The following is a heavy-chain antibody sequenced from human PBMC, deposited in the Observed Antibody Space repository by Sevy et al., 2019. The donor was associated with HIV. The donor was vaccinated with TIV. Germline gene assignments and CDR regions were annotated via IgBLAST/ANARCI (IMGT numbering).Heavy chain of an antibody. CDR1: GGTFSSYA. V-gene: IGHV1-69*13. D-gene: IGHD4-4*01. J-gene: IGHJ6*02. Sequence: ASVKVSCKASGGTFSSYAISWVRQAPGQGLEWMGGIIPIFGTANYAQKFQGRVTITADESTSTAYIELSSLRSEDTAVYYCARAKTENTVTLYYYYGMDVWGQGTTVTVSS. CDR2: IIPIFGTA. CDR3: ARAKTENTVTLYYYYGMDV.